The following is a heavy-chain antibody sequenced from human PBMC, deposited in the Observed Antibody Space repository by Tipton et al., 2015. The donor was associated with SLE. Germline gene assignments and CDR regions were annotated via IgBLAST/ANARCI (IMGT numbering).Heavy chain of an antibody. V-gene: IGHV4-31*03. CDR3: ARVGAASGARYFDP. CDR1: GDSIISGAYY. D-gene: IGHD3-16*01. CDR2: IFYSGST. Sequence: TLSLTCTVSGDSIISGAYYWSWVRQHPGRGLEWLAYIFYSGSTYYNPSLKSRLNISVDRSNNQFSLKLTSVTAADTAVYYSARVGAASGARYFDPWGQGMLVTVSS. J-gene: IGHJ5*02.